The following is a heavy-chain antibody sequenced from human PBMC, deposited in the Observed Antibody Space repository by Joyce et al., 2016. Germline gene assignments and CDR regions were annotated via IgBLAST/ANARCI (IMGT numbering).Heavy chain of an antibody. CDR2: IIPIAATA. V-gene: IGHV1-69*01. D-gene: IGHD4-11*01. J-gene: IGHJ6*02. CDR3: ARVQSGDMTTRGLDV. CDR1: GGTFSNYA. Sequence: VQLVQSGAEVKKPGSSVKVSCKASGGTFSNYAISWVRQAPGQGLEWMGGIIPIAATAYCAQRFQGRVMITADQSTSTAYMDLSSLRSDDTAMYYCARVQSGDMTTRGLDVWGQGTTVTVSS.